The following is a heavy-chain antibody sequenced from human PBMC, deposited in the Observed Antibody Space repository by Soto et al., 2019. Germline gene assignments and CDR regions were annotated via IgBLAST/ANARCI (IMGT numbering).Heavy chain of an antibody. V-gene: IGHV1-24*01. D-gene: IGHD3-3*01. CDR3: ATVITIFGVVPGAFDI. Sequence: ASVKVSCKVSGYTLTELSIHWVRQAPGKGLEWMGGFDPEDGETIYAQKFQGRVTMTEDTSTDTAYMELSSLRSEDTAVYYCATVITIFGVVPGAFDIWGQGTMVTVSS. J-gene: IGHJ3*02. CDR1: GYTLTELS. CDR2: FDPEDGET.